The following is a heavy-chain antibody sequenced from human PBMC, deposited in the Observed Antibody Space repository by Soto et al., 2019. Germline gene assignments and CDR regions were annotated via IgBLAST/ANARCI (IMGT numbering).Heavy chain of an antibody. CDR1: GGTFSSYA. Sequence: QVQLVQSGAEVKKPGSSVKVSCKASGGTFSSYAISWVRQAPGQGLEWMGGIIPIFGTANYAQKFQGRVTITADESTSIACMGLSSLRSEDTAVYYCARGAYCGGDCLTYFDYWGQGTLVTVSS. D-gene: IGHD2-21*02. CDR3: ARGAYCGGDCLTYFDY. J-gene: IGHJ4*02. V-gene: IGHV1-69*01. CDR2: IIPIFGTA.